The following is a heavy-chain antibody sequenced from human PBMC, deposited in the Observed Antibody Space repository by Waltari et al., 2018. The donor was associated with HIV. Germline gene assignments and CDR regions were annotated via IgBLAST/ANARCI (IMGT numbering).Heavy chain of an antibody. CDR2: ISWDGGST. CDR1: GFTFDDYA. D-gene: IGHD6-13*01. CDR3: AKDSYSSSWLLDY. Sequence: EVQLVESGGVVVQPGGSLRLSCAASGFTFDDYAMLWVRQAPGKGRECVSRISWDGGSTYYADSVKGRFTISRDNSKNSLYLQMNSLRAEDTALYYCAKDSYSSSWLLDYWGQGTLVTVSS. V-gene: IGHV3-43D*04. J-gene: IGHJ4*02.